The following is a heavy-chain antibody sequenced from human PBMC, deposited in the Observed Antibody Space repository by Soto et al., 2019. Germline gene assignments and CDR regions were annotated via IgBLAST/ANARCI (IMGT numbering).Heavy chain of an antibody. CDR1: GGSISSGGYF. J-gene: IGHJ4*02. V-gene: IGHV4-30-2*02. CDR2: IYHSGST. D-gene: IGHD2-8*02. Sequence: SETLSLTCAVSGGSISSGGYFWSWIRQPPGKGLEWIGYIYHSGSTYYNPSLKSRVTISVDRSKNQFSLKLSSVTAADTAVYYCASRPGSAVLLWSQGTLVTVSS. CDR3: ASRPGSAVLL.